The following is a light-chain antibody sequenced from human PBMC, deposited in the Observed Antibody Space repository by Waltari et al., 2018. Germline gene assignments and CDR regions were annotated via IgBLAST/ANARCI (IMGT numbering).Light chain of an antibody. V-gene: IGKV1-5*03. J-gene: IGKJ3*01. CDR3: QHYNSFSALFT. CDR2: KAS. Sequence: DIQMTQSPSIVSASVGDRVTITCRASQSISRWLAWYQQKPGKAPKLLIHKASSLQSGVPSRFSGSGSGTEFTLNITSLQPDDFATYSCQHYNSFSALFTFGPGTQVDIK. CDR1: QSISRW.